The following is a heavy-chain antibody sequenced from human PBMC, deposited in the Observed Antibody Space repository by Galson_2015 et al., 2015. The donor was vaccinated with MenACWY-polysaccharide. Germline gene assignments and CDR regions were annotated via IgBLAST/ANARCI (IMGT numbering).Heavy chain of an antibody. CDR2: ISWNSGSI. CDR3: ARDSPPRDDAFDI. Sequence: SLRLSCAASGFTFDDYAMHWVRQAPGKGPEWVSGISWNSGSIGYADSVKGRFTISRDNAKNSLYLQMNSLRAEDTAVYYCARDSPPRDDAFDIWGQGTMVTVSS. V-gene: IGHV3-9*01. CDR1: GFTFDDYA. J-gene: IGHJ3*02.